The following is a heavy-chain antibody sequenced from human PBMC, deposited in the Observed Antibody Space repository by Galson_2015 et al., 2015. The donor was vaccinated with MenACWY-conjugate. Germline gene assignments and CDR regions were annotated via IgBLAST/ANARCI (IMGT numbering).Heavy chain of an antibody. Sequence: SETLSLTCTVSGGSISSYYWSWIRQPPGKGLEWIGYIYYSGSTNYNPSLKSRVTMSVDTSKNQFSLRLSSMTAADTAVYYCARDFGRGYYYDLDVWGQGTTVTVSS. V-gene: IGHV4-59*01. J-gene: IGHJ6*02. CDR3: ARDFGRGYYYDLDV. CDR2: IYYSGST. D-gene: IGHD1-26*01. CDR1: GGSISSYY.